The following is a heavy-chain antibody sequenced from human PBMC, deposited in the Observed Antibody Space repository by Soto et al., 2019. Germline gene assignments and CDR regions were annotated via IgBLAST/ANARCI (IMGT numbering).Heavy chain of an antibody. Sequence: EVQLLESGGGLVEPEGSLRLSCAASGFIFSSYAMSWVRQAPGKGLEWVSAISGSGGSTYYADSVKGRFTISRDNSKNTLYLQMNSLRAEDTAVYYCAKIPHSSSWYLDAFDIWGQGTMVTVSS. V-gene: IGHV3-23*01. CDR1: GFIFSSYA. CDR2: ISGSGGST. CDR3: AKIPHSSSWYLDAFDI. D-gene: IGHD6-13*01. J-gene: IGHJ3*02.